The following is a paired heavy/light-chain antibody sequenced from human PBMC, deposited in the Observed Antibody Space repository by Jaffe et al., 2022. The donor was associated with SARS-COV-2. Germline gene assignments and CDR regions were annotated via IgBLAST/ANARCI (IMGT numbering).Light chain of an antibody. V-gene: IGKV1D-12*01. Sequence: DIQMTQSPSSVSASVGDRVTITCRASQGISTWLAWYQQKPGKAPNLLISAASSLQSGVPSRFSGSGSGTDFTLTISSLQPEDFATYYCQQANSFPLTFGGGTKVEIK. J-gene: IGKJ4*01. CDR1: QGISTW. CDR3: QQANSFPLT. CDR2: AAS.
Heavy chain of an antibody. Sequence: QVQLVESGGGLVKPGGSLRLSCAASGITFSDYYMSWIRQAPGKGLEWVSYISISGITINYSDSVKGRFTISRDNAKNSLYLQMNSLRAEDTAVYYCAGCDSSGGTGYDAFDIWGQGTMVTVAS. CDR2: ISISGITI. D-gene: IGHD3-22*01. J-gene: IGHJ3*02. V-gene: IGHV3-11*01. CDR3: AGCDSSGGTGYDAFDI. CDR1: GITFSDYY.